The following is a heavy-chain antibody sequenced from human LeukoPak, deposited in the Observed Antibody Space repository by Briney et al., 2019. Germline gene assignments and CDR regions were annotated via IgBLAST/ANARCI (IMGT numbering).Heavy chain of an antibody. CDR1: GYTFTGYY. Sequence: ASVKVSCKASGYTFTGYYMHWVRQAPGQGLEWMGWINPNSGGTNYARKFQGRVTMTRDTSISTAYMELSRLRSDDTAVYYCARVRGRSYFDYWGQGTLVTVSS. CDR3: ARVRGRSYFDY. CDR2: INPNSGGT. D-gene: IGHD3-10*01. J-gene: IGHJ4*02. V-gene: IGHV1-2*02.